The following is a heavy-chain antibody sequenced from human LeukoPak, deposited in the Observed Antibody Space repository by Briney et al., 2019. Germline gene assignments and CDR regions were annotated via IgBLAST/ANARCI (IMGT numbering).Heavy chain of an antibody. CDR1: GFTVSSNY. D-gene: IGHD3-22*01. V-gene: IGHV3-66*02. CDR2: IYSGGST. Sequence: GGSLRLSCAASGFTVSSNYMSWVRQAPGKGLEWVSVIYSGGSTYYADSVKDRFTISRDNSKNTLYLQMNSLRAEDTAVYYCAREYYYDSSGYYFTHSNYYYYYYMDVWGKRTTVTVSS. J-gene: IGHJ6*03. CDR3: AREYYYDSSGYYFTHSNYYYYYYMDV.